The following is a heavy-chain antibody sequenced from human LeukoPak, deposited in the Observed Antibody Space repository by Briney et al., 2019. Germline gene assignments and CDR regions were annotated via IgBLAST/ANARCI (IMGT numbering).Heavy chain of an antibody. D-gene: IGHD1-26*01. V-gene: IGHV3-33*01. J-gene: IGHJ3*02. CDR3: ARGIVGATLPDAFDI. CDR1: GFTFSSYG. Sequence: PGRSLRLSCAASGFTFSSYGMHWVRQAPGKGLEWEAVIWYDGSNKYYADSVKGRFTISRDNSKNTLYLQMNSLRAEDTAVYYCARGIVGATLPDAFDIWGQGTMVTVSS. CDR2: IWYDGSNK.